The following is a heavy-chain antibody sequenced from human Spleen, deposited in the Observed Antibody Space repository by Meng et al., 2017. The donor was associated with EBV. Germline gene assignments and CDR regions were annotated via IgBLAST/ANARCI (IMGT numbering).Heavy chain of an antibody. D-gene: IGHD5-24*01. CDR1: GDSVSSDNVH. Sequence: QGHLREWGPGQVRPSETLSLTCTVSGDSVSSDNVHWTWIRQAPGKGLEWIGYIYYSGATNYNPSLKSRLTMPVDTSKNQFSLMMTSVTAADAAVYYCARAVRDGYNFDSWGHGTLVTVSS. CDR3: ARAVRDGYNFDS. J-gene: IGHJ4*01. V-gene: IGHV4-61*01. CDR2: IYYSGAT.